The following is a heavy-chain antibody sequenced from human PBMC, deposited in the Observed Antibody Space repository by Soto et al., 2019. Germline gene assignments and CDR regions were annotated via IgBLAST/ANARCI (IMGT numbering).Heavy chain of an antibody. CDR2: TYYRSKWYN. V-gene: IGHV6-1*01. CDR3: ARELYYYDSSGYYCYFDY. CDR1: GDSVSSNSAA. J-gene: IGHJ4*02. D-gene: IGHD3-22*01. Sequence: SHTLSLTCAISGDSVSSNSAAWNWIRQSPSRGLEWLGRTYYRSKWYNDYAVSVKSRITINPDTSKNQFSLQLNSVTPEDTAVYYCARELYYYDSSGYYCYFDYWGQGTLVTSPQ.